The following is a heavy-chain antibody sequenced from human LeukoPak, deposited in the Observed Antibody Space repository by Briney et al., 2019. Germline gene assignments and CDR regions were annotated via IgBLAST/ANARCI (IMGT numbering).Heavy chain of an antibody. D-gene: IGHD3-10*01. CDR1: GFTFSSYE. CDR2: ISSNGGST. CDR3: ARVRGSYAFDQ. J-gene: IGHJ4*02. V-gene: IGHV3-64*01. Sequence: GGSLRLSCAASGFTFSSYEMNWVRQAPGKGLEYVSAISSNGGSTYYANSVKGRFSISRDNSKNTLYLHMGSLRNEDMAVYYCARVRGSYAFDQWGQGTLVTVSS.